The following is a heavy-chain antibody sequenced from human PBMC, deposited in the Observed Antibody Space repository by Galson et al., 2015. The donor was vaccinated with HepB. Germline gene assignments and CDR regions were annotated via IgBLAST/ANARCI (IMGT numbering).Heavy chain of an antibody. D-gene: IGHD5-18*01. CDR2: ISSDGLTI. V-gene: IGHV3-48*02. J-gene: IGHJ6*02. CDR3: ARAFGYTSSRGLYAMGV. Sequence: SLRLSCAASGLSFSTFRMNWVRQAPGKGLEWVAHISSDGLTIKYADFVRGRFTISRDIAQKALFLQMNSLRDEDTAVYYCARAFGYTSSRGLYAMGVWGQGTTVTVSS. CDR1: GLSFSTFR.